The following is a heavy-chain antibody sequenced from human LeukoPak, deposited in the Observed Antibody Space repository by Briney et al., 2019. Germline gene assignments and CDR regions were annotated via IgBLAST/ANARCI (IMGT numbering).Heavy chain of an antibody. CDR1: GFTFSSYA. V-gene: IGHV3-64*01. CDR3: ARAGSSSWYRRVRGFDY. D-gene: IGHD6-13*01. CDR2: ISSNGGST. Sequence: GGSLSLSCAASGFTFSSYAMHWVRQAPGKGLEYVSAISSNGGSTYYANSVKGRFTISRDNSKNTLYLQMGSLRAEDMAVYYCARAGSSSWYRRVRGFDYWGQGTLVTVSS. J-gene: IGHJ4*02.